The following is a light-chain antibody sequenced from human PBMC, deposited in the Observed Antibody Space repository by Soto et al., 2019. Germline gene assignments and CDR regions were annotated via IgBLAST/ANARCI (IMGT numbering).Light chain of an antibody. CDR3: QQRSSWPT. CDR1: QSVSSY. CDR2: DAS. Sequence: EIVLTQSPATLSLSPGERATLSCRASQSVSSYLAWYQQKPGQAPRLLIYDASNRATGIPARFSGNGFGTDFPLTISSLEPEDFAVYYCQQRSSWPTFGPGTKVDI. J-gene: IGKJ3*01. V-gene: IGKV3-11*01.